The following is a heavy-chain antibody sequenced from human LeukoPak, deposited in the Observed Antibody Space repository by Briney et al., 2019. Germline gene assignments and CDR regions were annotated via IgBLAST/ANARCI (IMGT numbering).Heavy chain of an antibody. CDR1: GFTFSNYA. V-gene: IGHV3-23*01. Sequence: GGSLRLSCVASGFTFSNYAMSWVRQAPGKGLEWVSAISNTGGSTYYADSVKGRFTISRDNSKNTVYLQMNSLRAEDTALYYCVRDYESGTYFDYWGQGTLVTVSS. D-gene: IGHD1-26*01. CDR2: ISNTGGST. CDR3: VRDYESGTYFDY. J-gene: IGHJ4*02.